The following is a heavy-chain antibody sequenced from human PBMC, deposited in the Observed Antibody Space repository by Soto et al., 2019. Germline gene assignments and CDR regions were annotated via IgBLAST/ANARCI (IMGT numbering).Heavy chain of an antibody. CDR1: GFSLITSGMC. Sequence: SGPTLVNPTQTLTLTCTFSGFSLITSGMCVSCIRQPPGNSLEWLSLIDWDDYKYYSTSLKTRLTISKDTSKNQVVLTMTNMDPVDTATYYCARAIAAAGTRPNYYYGMDVWGQGTTVTVSS. V-gene: IGHV2-70*01. D-gene: IGHD6-13*01. J-gene: IGHJ6*02. CDR3: ARAIAAAGTRPNYYYGMDV. CDR2: IDWDDYK.